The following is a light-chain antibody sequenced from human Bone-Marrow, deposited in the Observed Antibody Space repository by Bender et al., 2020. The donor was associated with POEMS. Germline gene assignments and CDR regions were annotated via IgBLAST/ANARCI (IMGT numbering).Light chain of an antibody. CDR3: QVWHAGSDPF. CDR2: DDS. CDR1: NIGSKS. Sequence: SYVLTQPPLVSVAPGQTARITCGGSNIGSKSVHWYQQKPGQAPVLVVYDDSYRPSGIPERFSGSNSGDTATLTISRVEAGDEADYYCQVWHAGSDPFFGTGTKVTVL. V-gene: IGLV3-21*02. J-gene: IGLJ1*01.